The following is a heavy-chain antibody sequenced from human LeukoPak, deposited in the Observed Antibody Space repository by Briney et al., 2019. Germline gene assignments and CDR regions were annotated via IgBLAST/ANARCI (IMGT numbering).Heavy chain of an antibody. CDR3: VTRFSEQS. J-gene: IGHJ4*02. D-gene: IGHD3-3*01. CDR2: IYSGGTT. Sequence: GGSLRLSCAASGFTVSGNYMSWVRQFPGKGLEWVSVIYSGGTTNYADSVKGRFTISRDYSKNTLYLQMNSLRPEDTAVYYCVTRFSEQSWGQGTLVTVSS. CDR1: GFTVSGNY. V-gene: IGHV3-66*02.